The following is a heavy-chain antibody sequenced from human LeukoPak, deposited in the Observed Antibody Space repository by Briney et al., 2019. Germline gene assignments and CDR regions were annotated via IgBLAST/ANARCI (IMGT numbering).Heavy chain of an antibody. CDR2: IYYSGST. CDR1: GYSISSNNW. J-gene: IGHJ4*02. Sequence: SDTLSLTCAVSGYSISSNNWWGWVRPPPGEGLEWVAYIYYSGSTYYEPSLKSRVTMSVDTSKNQCSLKLSSVTAVDTAVYYCARSVRGYSFDYWGQGILVTVSS. CDR3: ARSVRGYSFDY. V-gene: IGHV4-28*01. D-gene: IGHD3-10*02.